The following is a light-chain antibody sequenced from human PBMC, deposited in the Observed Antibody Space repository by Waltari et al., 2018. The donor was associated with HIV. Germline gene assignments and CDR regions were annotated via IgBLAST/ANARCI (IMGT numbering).Light chain of an antibody. V-gene: IGLV2-8*01. CDR3: SSYAGSNTFV. CDR2: EVT. J-gene: IGLJ1*01. CDR1: SSDVGGYTY. Sequence: QSALTQPPSASGSPGQSVTISCTGTSSDVGGYTYVPWYQQHPDKAPKLMIYEVTKRPSGVPDRFSGSKSGNTASLTISGLQAEDEADYYCSSYAGSNTFVFGTGTKVTVL.